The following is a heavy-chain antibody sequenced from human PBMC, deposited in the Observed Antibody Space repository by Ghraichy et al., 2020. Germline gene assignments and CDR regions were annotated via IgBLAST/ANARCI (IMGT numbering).Heavy chain of an antibody. V-gene: IGHV4-31*02. CDR1: GGSISSGGYY. Sequence: SQTLSLTCTVSGGSISSGGYYWSWIRQHPGKGLEWIGYIYNSGDTHYTPSLKSRTTISVDTSKNQFSLHLSSVTAADTAVYYCARGDDYGDGLALCYFDYWGQGTLVTVSS. J-gene: IGHJ4*02. D-gene: IGHD4-17*01. CDR3: ARGDDYGDGLALCYFDY. CDR2: IYNSGDT.